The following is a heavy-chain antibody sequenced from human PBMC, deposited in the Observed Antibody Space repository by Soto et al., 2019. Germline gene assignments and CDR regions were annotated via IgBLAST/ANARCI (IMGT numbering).Heavy chain of an antibody. CDR1: GGSFSGYY. V-gene: IGHV4-34*01. Sequence: SETLSLTCAVYGGSFSGYYWSWIRQPPGKGLKWIGEINHSGSTNYNPSLKSRVTISVDTSKNQFSLKLSSVTAADTAVYYCARGNSVGTYYYYGMDVWGQGTTVTVSS. CDR2: INHSGST. J-gene: IGHJ6*02. CDR3: ARGNSVGTYYYYGMDV. D-gene: IGHD6-13*01.